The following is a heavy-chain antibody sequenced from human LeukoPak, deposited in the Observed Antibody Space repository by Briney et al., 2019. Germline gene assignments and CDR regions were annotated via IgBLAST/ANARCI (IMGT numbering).Heavy chain of an antibody. CDR1: GGSISGSSYN. D-gene: IGHD1-26*01. J-gene: IGHJ4*02. V-gene: IGHV4-61*05. Sequence: SETLSLTCTVSGGSISGSSYNWAWIRQPPGKGLEWIGYIYYSGSTNYNPSLKSRVTISVDTSKNQFSLKLSSVTAADTAVYYCARVKGKYYKYYFDYWGQGTLVTVSS. CDR2: IYYSGST. CDR3: ARVKGKYYKYYFDY.